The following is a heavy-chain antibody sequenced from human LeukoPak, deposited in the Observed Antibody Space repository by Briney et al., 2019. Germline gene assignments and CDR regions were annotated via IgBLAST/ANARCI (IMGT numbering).Heavy chain of an antibody. J-gene: IGHJ5*02. Sequence: ASVKVSCKASGYTFTGYYMHWVRQAPGQGLEWMGRINPNSGGTNYAQKFQGRVTMTRDTSISTAYMELSRLRSDDTAVYYCARDRAMVRGVISNWFDGWGEGTLVTVSS. D-gene: IGHD3-10*01. CDR1: GYTFTGYY. CDR3: ARDRAMVRGVISNWFDG. CDR2: INPNSGGT. V-gene: IGHV1-2*06.